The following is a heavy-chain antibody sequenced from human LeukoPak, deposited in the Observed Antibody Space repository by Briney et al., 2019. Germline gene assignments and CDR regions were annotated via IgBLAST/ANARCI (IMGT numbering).Heavy chain of an antibody. CDR1: GYTLTELS. CDR2: VDPEDGET. J-gene: IGHJ4*02. CDR3: ATGLQYDILPY. D-gene: IGHD3-9*01. Sequence: ASVKVSCKASGYTLTELSMHWVRQAPGKGLEWLGGVDPEDGETIYAQKFQGRLIMTEDTSTDTAYMELSSLRSEDTAVYYCATGLQYDILPYWGQGTLVTVSS. V-gene: IGHV1-24*01.